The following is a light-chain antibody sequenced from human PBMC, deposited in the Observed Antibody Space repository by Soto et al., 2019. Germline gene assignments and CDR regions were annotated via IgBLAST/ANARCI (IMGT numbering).Light chain of an antibody. J-gene: IGLJ1*01. CDR3: GTFDSSRIAL. V-gene: IGLV1-51*02. Sequence: QSVLTQPPSVSAAPGQTVTISCSGNSSNIGSNDVSWYQQLPGKAPKLLIYENSQRPSGIPDRFSGSKSGTSATLGITGLQTGDEADYYCGTFDSSRIALFGTGTKLTVL. CDR2: ENS. CDR1: SSNIGSND.